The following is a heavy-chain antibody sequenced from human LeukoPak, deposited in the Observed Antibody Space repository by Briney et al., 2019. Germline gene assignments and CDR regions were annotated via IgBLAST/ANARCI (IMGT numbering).Heavy chain of an antibody. D-gene: IGHD6-13*01. CDR1: GFTFDDYA. V-gene: IGHV3-9*01. Sequence: PGGSLRLSCAASGFTFDDYAMHWVRQAPGKGLEWVSGISWNSGSIGYADSVKGRFTISRDNAKNSLYLQMNSLRAEDTALYYCAKDSVAAAGTGKKGMDVWGKGTTVTISS. CDR3: AKDSVAAAGTGKKGMDV. J-gene: IGHJ6*03. CDR2: ISWNSGSI.